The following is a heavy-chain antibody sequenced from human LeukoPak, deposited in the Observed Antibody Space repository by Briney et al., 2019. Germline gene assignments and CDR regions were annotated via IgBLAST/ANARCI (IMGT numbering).Heavy chain of an antibody. Sequence: PGASLRLSWSGSGFTFSRHNMHWVRQAPGKGLEYVSAISYNGDRTYYVDSVKGRFTISRDNSKHTLDLQMSSLRPEDTAVYYCVSDRETQEQIWGPGTLVTVSS. CDR1: GFTFSRHN. V-gene: IGHV3-64D*09. CDR3: VSDRETQEQI. CDR2: ISYNGDRT. J-gene: IGHJ3*02. D-gene: IGHD1-26*01.